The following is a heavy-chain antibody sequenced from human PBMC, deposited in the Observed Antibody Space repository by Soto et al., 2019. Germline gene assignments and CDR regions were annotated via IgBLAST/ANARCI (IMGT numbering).Heavy chain of an antibody. CDR1: GGSISSGDYY. J-gene: IGHJ4*02. CDR2: IYYSGST. V-gene: IGHV4-30-4*01. D-gene: IGHD3-16*01. Sequence: QVQLQESGPGLVKPSQTLSLTCTVSGGSISSGDYYWSWIRQPPGKGLEWIGYIYYSGSTYYNPSLKRRVTISVDTSKNQFSLKLSSVTAADTAVYYCARGITPGADWGGDYFDYWGQGTLVTVSS. CDR3: ARGITPGADWGGDYFDY.